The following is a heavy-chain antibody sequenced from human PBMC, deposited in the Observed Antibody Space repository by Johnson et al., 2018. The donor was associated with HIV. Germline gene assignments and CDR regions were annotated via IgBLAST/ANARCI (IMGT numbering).Heavy chain of an antibody. Sequence: EMQLVESGGGLVQPGGSLRLSCAASGFNYSNYAMHWVRQAPGKGLDYVSAISSNGGSTYYANSVKGRFTISRDNSKNTVYLQMNNLRAEDTAVYYCVREEGNDILTRGDALDIWGQGTLVTVSS. CDR1: GFNYSNYA. J-gene: IGHJ3*02. D-gene: IGHD3-9*01. V-gene: IGHV3-64*01. CDR3: VREEGNDILTRGDALDI. CDR2: ISSNGGST.